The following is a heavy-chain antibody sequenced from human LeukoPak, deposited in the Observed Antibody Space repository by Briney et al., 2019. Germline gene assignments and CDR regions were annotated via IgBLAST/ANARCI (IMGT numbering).Heavy chain of an antibody. D-gene: IGHD2-2*01. CDR1: GFTFSGYW. CDR2: IKKDESEK. Sequence: PGGSLRLSCAASGFTFSGYWMSWVRQAPGKGLEWVANIKKDESEKHYLDSVKGRFTISRDNAKNSQYLQMNSLRAEDTAVYYCARVGWINVVVPAATPFDYWGQGTLVTVSS. J-gene: IGHJ4*02. V-gene: IGHV3-7*01. CDR3: ARVGWINVVVPAATPFDY.